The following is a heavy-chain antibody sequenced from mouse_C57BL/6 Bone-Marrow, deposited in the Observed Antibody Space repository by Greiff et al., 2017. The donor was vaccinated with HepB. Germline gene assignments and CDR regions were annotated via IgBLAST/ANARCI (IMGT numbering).Heavy chain of an antibody. CDR2: INPSTGGT. D-gene: IGHD1-1*01. V-gene: IGHV1-42*01. J-gene: IGHJ1*03. Sequence: EVQLQQSGPELVKPGASVKISCKASGYSFTGYYMNWVKQSPEKSLEWIGEINPSTGGTTYNQKFKAKATLTVDKSSSTAYMQLKRLTSEDSAVYYCASDYYGSSYWYFDVWGTGTTVTVSS. CDR1: GYSFTGYY. CDR3: ASDYYGSSYWYFDV.